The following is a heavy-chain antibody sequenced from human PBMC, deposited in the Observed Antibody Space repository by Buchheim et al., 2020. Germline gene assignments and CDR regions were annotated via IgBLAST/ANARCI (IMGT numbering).Heavy chain of an antibody. CDR2: IIPILGIA. V-gene: IGHV1-69*02. Sequence: QVQLVQSGAEVKKPGSSVKVSCKASGGTFSSYTISWVRQAPGQGLEWMGRIIPILGIANYAQKFQGRVTITADKSTSTAYMELSSLRSEDTAVYYCARDYDSSGYYYAARPAQFYFDYWGQGTL. J-gene: IGHJ4*02. CDR1: GGTFSSYT. D-gene: IGHD3-22*01. CDR3: ARDYDSSGYYYAARPAQFYFDY.